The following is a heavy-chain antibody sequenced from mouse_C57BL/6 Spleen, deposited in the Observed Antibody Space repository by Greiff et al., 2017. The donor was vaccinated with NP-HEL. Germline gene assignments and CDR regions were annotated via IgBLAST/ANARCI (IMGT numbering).Heavy chain of an antibody. Sequence: VMLVESDAELVKPGASVKISCKVSGYTFTDHTIHWMKQRPEQGLEWIGYIYPRDGSTKYNEKFKGKATLTADKSSSTAYMQLNSLTSEDSAVYFCARWGIYDGYYDGMDYWGQGTSVTVSS. J-gene: IGHJ4*01. CDR1: GYTFTDHT. CDR3: ARWGIYDGYYDGMDY. V-gene: IGHV1-78*01. CDR2: IYPRDGST. D-gene: IGHD2-3*01.